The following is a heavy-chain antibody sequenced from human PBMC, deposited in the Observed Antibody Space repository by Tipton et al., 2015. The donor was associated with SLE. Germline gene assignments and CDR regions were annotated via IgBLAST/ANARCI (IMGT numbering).Heavy chain of an antibody. CDR1: GFTFSSYA. CDR2: IKQDGSEK. J-gene: IGHJ6*02. Sequence: GSLRLSCAASGFTFSSYAMSWVRQAPGKGLEWVANIKQDGSEKYYVDSVKGRFTISRDNAKNSLYLQMNSLRAEDTAVYYCATPRRDFWSGYWWSTAYYYYGMDVWGQGTTVTVSS. V-gene: IGHV3-7*03. CDR3: ATPRRDFWSGYWWSTAYYYYGMDV. D-gene: IGHD3-3*01.